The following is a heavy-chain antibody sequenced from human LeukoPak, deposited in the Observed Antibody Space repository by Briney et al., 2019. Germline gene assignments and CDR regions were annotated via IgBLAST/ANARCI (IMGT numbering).Heavy chain of an antibody. J-gene: IGHJ4*02. CDR3: AREGDGNSSGYYPFG. V-gene: IGHV3-30*04. D-gene: IGHD3-22*01. CDR1: GFTFSSYA. Sequence: GGSLRLSCAASGFTFSSYAMHWVRQAPGKGLEWVAVISYDGSNKYYADSVKGRFTISRDNSKNTLYLQMNSLRAEDTAVYYCAREGDGNSSGYYPFGWGQGTLVTVPS. CDR2: ISYDGSNK.